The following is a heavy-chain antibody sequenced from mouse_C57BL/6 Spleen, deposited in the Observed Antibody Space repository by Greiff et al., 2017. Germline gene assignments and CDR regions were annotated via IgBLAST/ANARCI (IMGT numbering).Heavy chain of an antibody. CDR1: GYSITSGYY. CDR3: ARGNMDY. J-gene: IGHJ4*01. V-gene: IGHV3-6*01. CDR2: ISYDGSN. Sequence: VQLKESGPGLVKPSQSLSLTCSVTGYSITSGYYWNWIRQFPGNKLEWMGYISYDGSNNYNPSLKNRISITRATSKNQFFLKLNSVTTEDTATYYCARGNMDYWGQGTSVTVSS.